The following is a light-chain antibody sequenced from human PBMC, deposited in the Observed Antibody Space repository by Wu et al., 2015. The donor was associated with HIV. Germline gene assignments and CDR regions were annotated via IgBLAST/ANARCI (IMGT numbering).Light chain of an antibody. CDR1: ESVTSN. V-gene: IGKV3-11*01. J-gene: IGKJ5*01. Sequence: IVLTQSPATLSVSPGERATLSCRASESVTSNLAWYQHRPGQAPRLLIYASSQKPPGIPARFSGRGSGTDFTLTISSLEPEDSAVYYCQQHTNWPLTFGQGTRLEIK. CDR3: QQHTNWPLT. CDR2: ASS.